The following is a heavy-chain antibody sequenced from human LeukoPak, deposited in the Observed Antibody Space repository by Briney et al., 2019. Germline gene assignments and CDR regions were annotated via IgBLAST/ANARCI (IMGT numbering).Heavy chain of an antibody. V-gene: IGHV4-59*01. Sequence: SETLSLTCTVSGGSISSYYWSWIRQPPGKGLEWIGYIYYSGSTNYNPSLKSRVTISVDTSKNQFSLKLSSVTAADTAVYYCARRSPRGSYSQAPFDPWGQGTLVTVSS. CDR1: GGSISSYY. CDR3: ARRSPRGSYSQAPFDP. CDR2: IYYSGST. J-gene: IGHJ5*02. D-gene: IGHD1-26*01.